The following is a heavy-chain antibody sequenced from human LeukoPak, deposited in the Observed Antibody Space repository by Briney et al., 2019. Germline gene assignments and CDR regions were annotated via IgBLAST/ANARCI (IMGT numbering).Heavy chain of an antibody. V-gene: IGHV3-33*06. CDR3: ANNGGVGVAGSFDY. CDR2: IWYDGSNK. J-gene: IGHJ4*02. CDR1: GFTFSSYG. D-gene: IGHD6-19*01. Sequence: PGRSLILSFAAPGFTFSSYGMHWVRQAPGKGLEWVAVIWYDGSNKYYADSVKGRFTISRDNSKNTLYLQMNSLRAEDTAVYYCANNGGVGVAGSFDYWGQGTLVTVSS.